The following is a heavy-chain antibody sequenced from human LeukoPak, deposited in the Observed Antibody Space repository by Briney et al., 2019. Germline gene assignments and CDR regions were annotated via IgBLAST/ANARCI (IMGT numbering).Heavy chain of an antibody. CDR2: IYYSGST. J-gene: IGHJ5*02. Sequence: KPSQTLSLTCTVSGGSISSGGYYWSWIRQHPGKGLEWIGYIYYSGSTYYNPSLKSRVTISVDTSKSQFSLKLSSVTAADTAVYYCARGYCSGGSCYSPWFDPWGQGTLVTVSS. D-gene: IGHD2-15*01. CDR1: GGSISSGGYY. V-gene: IGHV4-31*03. CDR3: ARGYCSGGSCYSPWFDP.